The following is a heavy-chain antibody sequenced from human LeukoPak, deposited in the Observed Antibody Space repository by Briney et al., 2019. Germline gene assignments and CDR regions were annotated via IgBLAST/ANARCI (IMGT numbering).Heavy chain of an antibody. CDR2: ISYDGSNK. CDR3: ARGEGSGNPDLDY. CDR1: GFTFSSYA. V-gene: IGHV3-30-3*01. J-gene: IGHJ4*02. D-gene: IGHD6-19*01. Sequence: PGGSLRLSCAASGFTFSSYAMHWVRQAPGKGLEWVAVISYDGSNKYYADSVKGRFTISRDNSKNTLYLQMNSLRAEDTAVYYCARGEGSGNPDLDYGGQGTLVTVSS.